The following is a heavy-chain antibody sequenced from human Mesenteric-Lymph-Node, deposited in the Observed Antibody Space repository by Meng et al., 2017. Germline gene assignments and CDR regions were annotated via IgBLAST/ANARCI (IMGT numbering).Heavy chain of an antibody. CDR3: ARGGGNMVRGVILY. Sequence: ASVKVSCKASGYTFTSYGISWVRQAPGQGLEWMGWISAYNGNTNYAQKLQGRVTMTTDTSTSTAYMELSRLRSDDTAVYYCARGGGNMVRGVILYWGQGTLVTVSS. CDR2: ISAYNGNT. CDR1: GYTFTSYG. V-gene: IGHV1-18*01. J-gene: IGHJ4*02. D-gene: IGHD3-10*01.